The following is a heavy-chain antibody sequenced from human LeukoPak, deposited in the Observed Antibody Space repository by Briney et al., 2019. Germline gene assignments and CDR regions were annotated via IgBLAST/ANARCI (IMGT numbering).Heavy chain of an antibody. Sequence: TGRSLRLSCAASGFTFSSYSMNWVRQAPGKGLEWVSSISSSGSNIYYADSVKGRFTISRDNAKNSLYLQMNSLRAEDMAVYYCATNSTVTRVGFDYWGQGTLVTVSS. CDR1: GFTFSSYS. J-gene: IGHJ4*02. V-gene: IGHV3-21*01. CDR3: ATNSTVTRVGFDY. D-gene: IGHD4-17*01. CDR2: ISSSGSNI.